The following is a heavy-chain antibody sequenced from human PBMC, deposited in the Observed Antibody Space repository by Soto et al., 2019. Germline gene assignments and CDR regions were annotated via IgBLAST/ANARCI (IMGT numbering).Heavy chain of an antibody. D-gene: IGHD2-2*01. CDR2: IIPIFGTA. Sequence: SVKVSCKASGGTFSSYAISWVRQAPGQGLEWMGGIIPIFGTANYAQKFQGRVTITADESTSTAYMELSSLRSEDTAVYYCARGRGYCSSTSCYEALNYYYYYGMDVWGQGTTVTVS. CDR1: GGTFSSYA. J-gene: IGHJ6*02. V-gene: IGHV1-69*13. CDR3: ARGRGYCSSTSCYEALNYYYYYGMDV.